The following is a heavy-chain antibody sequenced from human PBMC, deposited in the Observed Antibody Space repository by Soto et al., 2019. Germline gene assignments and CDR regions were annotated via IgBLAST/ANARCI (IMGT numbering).Heavy chain of an antibody. CDR2: IIPIFGTA. D-gene: IGHD6-13*01. J-gene: IGHJ5*02. V-gene: IGHV1-69*12. Sequence: QVQLVQSGAEVKKPGSSVKVSCKASGGTFSSYAISWVRQAPGQGLEWMGGIIPIFGTANYAQKFQGRVTTTADESTRTAYMGLRSLIAEDTAVYYCASSYSGSWSSGFTNWFDPWGQGTLFTVSS. CDR1: GGTFSSYA. CDR3: ASSYSGSWSSGFTNWFDP.